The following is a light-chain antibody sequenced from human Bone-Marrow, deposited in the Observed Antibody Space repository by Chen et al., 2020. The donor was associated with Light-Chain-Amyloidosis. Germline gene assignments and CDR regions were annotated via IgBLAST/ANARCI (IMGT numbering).Light chain of an antibody. CDR1: SSDIGGNKY. Sequence: QSALSQPASVSGSPGQSITISCTGSSSDIGGNKYVSWYQHYPGKAPRLMIYDVNNRPSEVSNRFSGSKSGSTASLTISGLQAEDEAAYYCSSITDSTTWVFGGGTEVTVL. CDR3: SSITDSTTWV. V-gene: IGLV2-14*03. CDR2: DVN. J-gene: IGLJ3*02.